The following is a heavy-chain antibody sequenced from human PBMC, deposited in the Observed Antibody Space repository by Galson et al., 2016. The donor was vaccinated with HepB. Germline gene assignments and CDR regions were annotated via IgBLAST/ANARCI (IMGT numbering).Heavy chain of an antibody. V-gene: IGHV3-48*02. CDR3: VRGYSSGWEGEFDL. Sequence: LRLSCAASGFTFSRHGMHWVRQAPGKGLEWISHISSGSRRIYYADSVKGRFTISRDQAQNSLYLQLNSLRDEDTAVYHCVRGYSSGWEGEFDLWGQGTLVTVSS. D-gene: IGHD6-25*01. CDR2: ISSGSRRI. J-gene: IGHJ5*02. CDR1: GFTFSRHG.